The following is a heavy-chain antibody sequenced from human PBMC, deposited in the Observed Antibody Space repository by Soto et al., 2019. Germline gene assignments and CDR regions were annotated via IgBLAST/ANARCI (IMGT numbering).Heavy chain of an antibody. V-gene: IGHV3-30*18. CDR1: GFTFSSYG. D-gene: IGHD4-17*01. CDR2: ISYDGSNK. J-gene: IGHJ6*02. Sequence: HLGGSLRLSCAASGFTFSSYGMHWVRQAPGKGLDWVAVISYDGSNKYFADSVKGRFTISRDNSKNTLYLQMNSLGAEDTAVYYCAKDPPIYGDWTYYYYGMDVWGQGTTVTVSS. CDR3: AKDPPIYGDWTYYYYGMDV.